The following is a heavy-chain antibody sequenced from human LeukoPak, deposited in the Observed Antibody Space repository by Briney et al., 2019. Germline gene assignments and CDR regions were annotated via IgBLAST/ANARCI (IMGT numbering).Heavy chain of an antibody. D-gene: IGHD5-12*01. V-gene: IGHV3-53*01. CDR1: GLTVSSSY. Sequence: PGGSLRLSCAASGLTVSSSYMSWVRQAPGKGLEWVSIIYNDGSTYYADSMKGRFTISRDNSKNTLFLQMNRLRAEDTAVYYCAKGDSGYDYFAYWGQGTLVAVSS. CDR2: IYNDGST. CDR3: AKGDSGYDYFAY. J-gene: IGHJ4*02.